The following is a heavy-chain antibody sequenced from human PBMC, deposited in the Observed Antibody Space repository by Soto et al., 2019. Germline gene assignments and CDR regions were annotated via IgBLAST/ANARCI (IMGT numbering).Heavy chain of an antibody. CDR1: GGSISSGGYS. CDR3: ARERGSVRFDP. D-gene: IGHD3-10*01. CDR2: IYHSGST. J-gene: IGHJ5*02. Sequence: QLQLQESGSGLVKPSQTLSLTCAVSGGSISSGGYSWSWIRQPPGKGLEWIGYIYHSGSTYYNPSRKRXXTXSXXRSKNQVSLKLSSVTAADTAVYYFARERGSVRFDPWGQGTLVTASS. V-gene: IGHV4-30-2*01.